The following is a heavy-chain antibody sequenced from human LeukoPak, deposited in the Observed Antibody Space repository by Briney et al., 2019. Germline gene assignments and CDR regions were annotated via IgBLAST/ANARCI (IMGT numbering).Heavy chain of an antibody. D-gene: IGHD6-13*01. CDR1: GVTLSTYA. Sequence: GGSLRLSCAASGVTLSTYAMSWARQAPGKGLEWVSGISSSGSGDNTYYADSVKGRFTISRDSSKNTLYLQMNSLRAEDTAVYYCARRIAAAAAPYYFDCWGQGTLVTVSS. CDR2: ISSSGSGDNT. J-gene: IGHJ4*02. CDR3: ARRIAAAAAPYYFDC. V-gene: IGHV3-23*01.